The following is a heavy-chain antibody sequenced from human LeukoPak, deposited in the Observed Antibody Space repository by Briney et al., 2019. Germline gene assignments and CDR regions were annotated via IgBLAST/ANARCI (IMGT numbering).Heavy chain of an antibody. J-gene: IGHJ6*02. V-gene: IGHV1-18*01. CDR3: ARDLTSGSYSISPYYYYGMDV. CDR2: ISAYNGNT. Sequence: ASVKVSCKASGYTFTSYGISWVRQAPGQGLEWMGWISAYNGNTNYAQKLQGRVTMTTDTSTSTAYMELRSLRSDDTAVYYCARDLTSGSYSISPYYYYGMDVWGQGTTVTVSS. D-gene: IGHD1-26*01. CDR1: GYTFTSYG.